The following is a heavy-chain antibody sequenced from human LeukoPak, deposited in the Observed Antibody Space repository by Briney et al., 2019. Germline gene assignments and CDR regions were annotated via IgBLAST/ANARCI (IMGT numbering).Heavy chain of an antibody. CDR2: ISYDGSNK. J-gene: IGHJ3*02. CDR1: GFTFSSYA. D-gene: IGHD3-3*01. Sequence: PGGSLRLSCAASGFTFSSYAMSWVRQAPGKGLEWVAVISYDGSNKYYADSVKGRFTISRDNSKNTLYLQMNSLRAEDTAVYYCARGWDYDFSRDAFDIWGQGTMVTVSS. V-gene: IGHV3-30-3*01. CDR3: ARGWDYDFSRDAFDI.